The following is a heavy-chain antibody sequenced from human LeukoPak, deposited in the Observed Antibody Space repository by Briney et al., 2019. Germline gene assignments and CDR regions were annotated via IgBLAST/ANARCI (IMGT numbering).Heavy chain of an antibody. CDR1: GGSISSSSYY. D-gene: IGHD6-6*01. J-gene: IGHJ6*02. CDR2: IYYSGST. V-gene: IGHV4-39*07. Sequence: ETLSLTCTVSGGSISSSSYYWGWIRQPPGKGLEWIGSIYYSGSTYYDPSLKSRVTISVDTSKNQFSLKLSSVTAADTAVYYCARSGSSSSAPYYYYGMDVWGQGTTVTVSS. CDR3: ARSGSSSSAPYYYYGMDV.